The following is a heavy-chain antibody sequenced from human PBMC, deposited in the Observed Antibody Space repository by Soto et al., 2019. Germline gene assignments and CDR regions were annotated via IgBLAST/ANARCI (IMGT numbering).Heavy chain of an antibody. CDR1: GFTFSSYA. V-gene: IGHV3-30-3*01. J-gene: IGHJ2*01. D-gene: IGHD4-17*01. CDR3: ARFPTVTTGWYLDL. Sequence: QVQLVESGGGVVQPGRSLRLSCAASGFTFSSYAMHWVRQAPGKGLEWVAVISYDGSNKYYADSVKGRFTISRDNSKNTLYLQMHSLRAEDTAVYYCARFPTVTTGWYLDLWGRGTLVTVSS. CDR2: ISYDGSNK.